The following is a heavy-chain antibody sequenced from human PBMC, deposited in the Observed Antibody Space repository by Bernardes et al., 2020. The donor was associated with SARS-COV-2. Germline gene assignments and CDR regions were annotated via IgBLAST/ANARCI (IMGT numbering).Heavy chain of an antibody. CDR2: IRGSTTLT. CDR1: GFTFRNYA. V-gene: IGHV3-23*01. Sequence: GSLILSCVASGFTFRNYAMSWVRQAPGKGLDWVAGIRGSTTLTYYADSVKGRFTISRDNSRNTLYLQMNSLSVEDTAVYYCAKNPPYTDGWYRWFDPWGQGTLVTVSS. J-gene: IGHJ5*02. CDR3: AKNPPYTDGWYRWFDP. D-gene: IGHD6-19*01.